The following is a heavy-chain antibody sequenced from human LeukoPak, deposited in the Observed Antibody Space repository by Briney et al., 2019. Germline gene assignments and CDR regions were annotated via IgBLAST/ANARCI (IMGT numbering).Heavy chain of an antibody. V-gene: IGHV4-30-4*08. D-gene: IGHD1-26*01. CDR3: ARESERSGDYYYYMDV. CDR2: IYYSGST. CDR1: GGSISSGDYY. J-gene: IGHJ6*03. Sequence: SETLSLTCTVSGGSISSGDYYWSWIRQPPGKGLEWIGYIYYSGSTYYNPSLKSRVTISVDTSKNQFSLKLSSVTAADTAVYYCARESERSGDYYYYMDVWGKGTTVTVSS.